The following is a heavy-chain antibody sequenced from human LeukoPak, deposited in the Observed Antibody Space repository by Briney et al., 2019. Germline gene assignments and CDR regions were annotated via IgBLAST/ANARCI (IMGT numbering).Heavy chain of an antibody. J-gene: IGHJ4*02. CDR1: GFTFSTYW. V-gene: IGHV3-7*01. Sequence: PGGSLRLSCAASGFTFSTYWMSWVRQPPGKGLEWVANIKYDGSEKYFVDSVKDRFTISRDNAKNSLYLQMNSLRAEDTAVYYCARVGTAEGTLEDYWGQGTLVTVSS. D-gene: IGHD6-13*01. CDR3: ARVGTAEGTLEDY. CDR2: IKYDGSEK.